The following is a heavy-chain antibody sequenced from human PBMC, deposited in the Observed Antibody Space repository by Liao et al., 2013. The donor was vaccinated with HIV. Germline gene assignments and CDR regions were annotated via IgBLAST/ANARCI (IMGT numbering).Heavy chain of an antibody. V-gene: IGHV4-39*07. CDR2: IYYSGRT. CDR1: GASISSSSYY. D-gene: IGHD6-13*01. J-gene: IGHJ4*02. Sequence: QLQLQESGPGLVKPSETLSLTCSVSGASISSSSYYWGWVRQPPGKGLEWIGSIYYSGRTYYNPSLKSRVTISVDTSKNQFSLRLTSVTAADTAVYYCAREIAAAIDYWGQGTLVTVSS. CDR3: AREIAAAIDY.